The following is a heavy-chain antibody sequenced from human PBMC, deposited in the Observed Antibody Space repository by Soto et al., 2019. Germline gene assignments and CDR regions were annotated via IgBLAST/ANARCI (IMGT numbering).Heavy chain of an antibody. J-gene: IGHJ4*02. D-gene: IGHD1-7*01. CDR1: GFNFDNYV. CDR3: AKDRVGGTFYTPLAF. Sequence: PGGSLRLSCQSSGFNFDNYVMHWVRQAPCKGLEWVAVITYDGSFQYYSDSLKGRFTISRDNSKNTLSLHLNTLKPEDTAVYHCAKDRVGGTFYTPLAFWGQGTLVTVSS. CDR2: ITYDGSFQ. V-gene: IGHV3-30*18.